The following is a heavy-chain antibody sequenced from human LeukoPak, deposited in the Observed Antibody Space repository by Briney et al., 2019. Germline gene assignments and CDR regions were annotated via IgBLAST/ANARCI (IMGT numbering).Heavy chain of an antibody. CDR1: GFTFSSYA. Sequence: GGSLRLSCAASGFTFSSYAMSWVRQAPGKGLEWVSAISGSGGSTYYADSVKGRFTISRDNSKNTLYLQMNSLRAEDTAVYYCAKGTFHDFLSGPSFDYWGQGTLVTVSS. CDR3: AKGTFHDFLSGPSFDY. J-gene: IGHJ4*02. D-gene: IGHD3-3*01. CDR2: ISGSGGST. V-gene: IGHV3-23*01.